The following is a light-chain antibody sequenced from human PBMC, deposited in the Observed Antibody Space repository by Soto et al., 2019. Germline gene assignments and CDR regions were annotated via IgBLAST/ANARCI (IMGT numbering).Light chain of an antibody. CDR2: DAE. CDR3: QQWSSSPRT. V-gene: IGKV3-20*01. Sequence: EIVLTQSPGTTSLSPGDRATLSCRASQNVYNNLLAWYKQRPGQAPRLLIYDAEESATGIPDRFSGSGSGTDFTLTISRLEPEDFAVYYCQQWSSSPRTFGQGTKLEIK. J-gene: IGKJ2*01. CDR1: QNVYNNL.